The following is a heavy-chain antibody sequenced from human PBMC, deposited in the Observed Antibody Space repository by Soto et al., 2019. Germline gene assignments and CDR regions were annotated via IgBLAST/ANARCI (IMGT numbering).Heavy chain of an antibody. J-gene: IGHJ4*02. D-gene: IGHD2-2*03. CDR2: ISHDGRIT. CDR1: GITLSDFY. V-gene: IGHV3-30*18. Sequence: QVQLVESGGGLVKPGGSLRLSCAASGITLSDFYMTWVRQAPGQGLEWVAVISHDGRITDYGDSVKGRFTVSRDSSQSTVYLQMHTLRPEDTAVYHCAKSSPWVLGFDFWGQGTLVTVSS. CDR3: AKSSPWVLGFDF.